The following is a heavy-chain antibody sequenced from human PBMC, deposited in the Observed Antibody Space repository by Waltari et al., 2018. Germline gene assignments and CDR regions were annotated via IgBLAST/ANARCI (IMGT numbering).Heavy chain of an antibody. CDR1: VFIFSNYW. CDR2: RHEDGSVK. D-gene: IGHD3-22*01. Sequence: EVQLVESGGGLVQPGGSLRLSCTASVFIFSNYWMAWLRQAPGKGLEGVASRHEDGSVKHYVGSVRGRCTIARDNAENSQCRQMNTLRVDDTAVYYCARARDSSGAFWGQGTLVTVSS. V-gene: IGHV3-7*04. CDR3: ARARDSSGAF. J-gene: IGHJ4*02.